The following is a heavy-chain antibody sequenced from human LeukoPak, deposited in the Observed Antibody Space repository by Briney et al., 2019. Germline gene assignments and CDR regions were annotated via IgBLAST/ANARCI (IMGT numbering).Heavy chain of an antibody. Sequence: ASVKVSCKASGYTFTSYGISWVRQAPGQGLEWMGWISAYNGNTNYARKLQGRVTMTKDTSTTTVYMELRSLTSDDTAVYYCARDRGLSCRGGTCSMESWGQGTLVTVSS. J-gene: IGHJ5*02. CDR1: GYTFTSYG. D-gene: IGHD2-15*01. CDR2: ISAYNGNT. V-gene: IGHV1-18*01. CDR3: ARDRGLSCRGGTCSMES.